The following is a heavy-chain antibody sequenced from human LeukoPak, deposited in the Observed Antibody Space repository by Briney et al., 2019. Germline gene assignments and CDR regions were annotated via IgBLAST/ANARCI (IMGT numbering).Heavy chain of an antibody. CDR3: AKDLRDYYGSGREYYGMDV. CDR2: INNDATRT. Sequence: GGSLRLSCAASGSAFSRSWIHWVRQAPGKGLVWVSHINNDATRTTYADSVRGRFTISRDNAKNTVSLQMNSLRAEDTAVYYCAKDLRDYYGSGREYYGMDVWGQGTTVTVSS. CDR1: GSAFSRSW. D-gene: IGHD3-10*01. J-gene: IGHJ6*02. V-gene: IGHV3-74*01.